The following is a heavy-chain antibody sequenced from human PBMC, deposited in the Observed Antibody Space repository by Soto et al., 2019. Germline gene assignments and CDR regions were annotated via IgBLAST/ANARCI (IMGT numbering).Heavy chain of an antibody. CDR1: GFTFSSYA. D-gene: IGHD3-3*01. CDR3: AKGMIFGVVITDDAFDI. Sequence: EVQLLESGGGLVQPGGSLRLSCAASGFTFSSYAMSWVRQAPGKGLEWVSAISGSGGSTYYADSVKGRFTISRDNSKNTLYLQMNSLRAEDTAVYYCAKGMIFGVVITDDAFDIWGQGTMVTVSS. J-gene: IGHJ3*02. CDR2: ISGSGGST. V-gene: IGHV3-23*01.